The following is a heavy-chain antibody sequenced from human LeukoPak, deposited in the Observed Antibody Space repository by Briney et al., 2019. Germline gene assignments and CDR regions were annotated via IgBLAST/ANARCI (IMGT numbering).Heavy chain of an antibody. J-gene: IGHJ6*02. CDR3: ARHCDFWSGYYSYYYYGMDV. CDR2: IYYSGST. V-gene: IGHV4-39*01. Sequence: SETLSFTCTVSGGSISSSSYYWGWIRQPPGKGLEWIGSIYYSGSTYYNPSLKSRVTISVDTSKNQFSLKLSSVTAADTAVYYCARHCDFWSGYYSYYYYGMDVWGQGTTVTVSS. CDR1: GGSISSSSYY. D-gene: IGHD3-3*01.